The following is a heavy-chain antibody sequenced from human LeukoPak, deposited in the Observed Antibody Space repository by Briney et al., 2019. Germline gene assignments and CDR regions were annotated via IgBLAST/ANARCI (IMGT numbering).Heavy chain of an antibody. CDR1: GFNFSGSA. CDR3: TRHGAGASYYYYYMDV. V-gene: IGHV3-73*01. CDR2: IRSKANSYAT. D-gene: IGHD6-19*01. Sequence: PGGSLRLSCAASGFNFSGSAMHWVRQASGKGWEWIGRIRSKANSYATAYAASVKGRFTISRDDSKNTAYLQMNSLKTDDTAVYYRTRHGAGASYYYYYMDVWGKGTTVTVSS. J-gene: IGHJ6*03.